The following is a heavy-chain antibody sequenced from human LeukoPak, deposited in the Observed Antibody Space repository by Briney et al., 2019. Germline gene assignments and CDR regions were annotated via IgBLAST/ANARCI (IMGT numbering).Heavy chain of an antibody. Sequence: SVTLSLTCSVSGVSVSTYYWRWLPQPPGKERKGIGFVHYRGTNKKHELLKKRLTISIHTSKNHFSLRLSALNAADTAVYYCVRESAGSGQHNWFDPWGQGTLVTVSS. CDR2: VHYRGTN. CDR1: GVSVSTYY. J-gene: IGHJ5*02. V-gene: IGHV4-59*02. D-gene: IGHD2-8*02. CDR3: VRESAGSGQHNWFDP.